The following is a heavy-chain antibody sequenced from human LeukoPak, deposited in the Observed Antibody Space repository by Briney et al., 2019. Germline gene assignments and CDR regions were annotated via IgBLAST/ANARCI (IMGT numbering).Heavy chain of an antibody. CDR3: ARAPMYYYGSGRFVDS. Sequence: SETLSLTCAVYGGSFSGYYWSWIRQPPGKGLEWIVEINHSGSINYNPSLKSRVTISVDTSKNQFSLKLSSVTAADTAVYYCARAPMYYYGSGRFVDSWGQGTLVTVSS. CDR1: GGSFSGYY. V-gene: IGHV4-34*01. D-gene: IGHD3-10*01. J-gene: IGHJ4*02. CDR2: INHSGSI.